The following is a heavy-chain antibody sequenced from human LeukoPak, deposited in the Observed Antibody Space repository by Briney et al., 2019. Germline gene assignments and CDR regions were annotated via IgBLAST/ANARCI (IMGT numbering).Heavy chain of an antibody. CDR1: GGSFSDYY. CDR3: ATMWPGAFDP. D-gene: IGHD2-21*01. Sequence: SQTLSLTCAVYGGSFSDYYWSWIRQPPGKGLEWIGEINHSGSTNYNPSLKSRVTISVDTSKNQFSLRLSSVTAADTAVFYCATMWPGAFDPWGQGNLATVSS. CDR2: INHSGST. V-gene: IGHV4-34*01. J-gene: IGHJ5*02.